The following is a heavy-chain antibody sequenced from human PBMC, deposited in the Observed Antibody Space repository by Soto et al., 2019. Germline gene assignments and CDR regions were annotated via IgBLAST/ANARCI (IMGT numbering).Heavy chain of an antibody. Sequence: GGSLRPSCAASGFTFSSYGMHWVRQAPGKGLEWLSIIYSDGTTYYADSVKGRFTISRDNLKNTLYLQMNNLRAEDTAVYYCAILSNWGQGTLVTVSS. D-gene: IGHD6-6*01. J-gene: IGHJ4*02. CDR2: IYSDGTT. CDR3: AILSN. V-gene: IGHV3-NL1*01. CDR1: GFTFSSYG.